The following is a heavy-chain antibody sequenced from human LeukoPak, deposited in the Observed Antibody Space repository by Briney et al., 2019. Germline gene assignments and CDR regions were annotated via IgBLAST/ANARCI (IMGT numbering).Heavy chain of an antibody. J-gene: IGHJ4*02. CDR3: ARLILWDSSGSQYYFDY. CDR2: IYYSGGT. CDR1: GGSISSGDYY. Sequence: SETLSLTCTVSGGSISSGDYYWSWIRQPPGKGLEWIGYIYYSGGTYYNPSLKSRVTISVDTSKNQFSLKLSSVTAADTAVYYCARLILWDSSGSQYYFDYWGQGTLVTVSS. V-gene: IGHV4-30-4*08. D-gene: IGHD3-22*01.